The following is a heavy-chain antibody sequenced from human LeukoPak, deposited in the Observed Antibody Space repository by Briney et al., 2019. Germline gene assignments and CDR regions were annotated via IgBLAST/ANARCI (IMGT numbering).Heavy chain of an antibody. CDR2: IYYSGST. V-gene: IGHV4-30-4*01. Sequence: SETLSLTCTVSGGSISSGDSYWTWVRQPPGKGLEWIGNIYYSGSTDLNPSLKSRVFISVDTSKNQFSLKLSSVTAADTALYYCARHNNYDYIWGSYRPTGGFDYWGQGTLVTVSS. CDR3: ARHNNYDYIWGSYRPTGGFDY. D-gene: IGHD3-16*02. CDR1: GGSISSGDSY. J-gene: IGHJ4*02.